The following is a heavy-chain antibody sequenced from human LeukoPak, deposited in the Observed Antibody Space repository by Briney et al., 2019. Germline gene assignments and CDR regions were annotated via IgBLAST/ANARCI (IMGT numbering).Heavy chain of an antibody. CDR3: AKDADRYSSSGAFDY. V-gene: IGHV3-30*02. CDR2: IRYDGSNK. Sequence: GGSLRLSCAASGFTFSSYGMHWVRQAPGKGLEWVAFIRYDGSNKYYADSVKGRFTISRDNSKNTLYLQMNSLRAEDTAVYYCAKDADRYSSSGAFDYWGQGTLVTVSS. J-gene: IGHJ4*02. CDR1: GFTFSSYG. D-gene: IGHD6-6*01.